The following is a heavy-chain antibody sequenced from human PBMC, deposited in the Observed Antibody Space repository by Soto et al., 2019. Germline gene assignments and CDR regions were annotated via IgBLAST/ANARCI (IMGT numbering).Heavy chain of an antibody. D-gene: IGHD5-18*01. CDR2: IYYSGST. CDR1: GGSISSYY. V-gene: IGHV4-59*01. Sequence: PSDTLSLTCTVPGGSISSYYWSWIRQPPGKGLEWIGYIYYSGSTNYNPSLKSRVTISVDTSKNQFSLKLSSVTAADTAVYYCARDNGYSYGYTLDHWGQGTLVTVS. J-gene: IGHJ4*02. CDR3: ARDNGYSYGYTLDH.